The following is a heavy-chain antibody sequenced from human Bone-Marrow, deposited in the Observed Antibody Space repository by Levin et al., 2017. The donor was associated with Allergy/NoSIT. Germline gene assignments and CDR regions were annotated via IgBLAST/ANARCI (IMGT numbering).Heavy chain of an antibody. Sequence: ASVKVSCKASGYTFTGYYLHWVRQAPGQGLEWMGCLNPNSGGTNSAQKFQGGVTMTRDTSISTAYLELNRLRSDDTAVYYCARANGDGTNDFYFHGMDVWGQGTAVTVSS. CDR3: ARANGDGTNDFYFHGMDV. V-gene: IGHV1-2*02. CDR1: GYTFTGYY. J-gene: IGHJ6*02. D-gene: IGHD2-8*01. CDR2: LNPNSGGT.